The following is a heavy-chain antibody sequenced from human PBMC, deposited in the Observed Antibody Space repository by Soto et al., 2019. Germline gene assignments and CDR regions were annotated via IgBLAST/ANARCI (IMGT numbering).Heavy chain of an antibody. J-gene: IGHJ5*02. Sequence: LSLTCTVSAGSITTSYWSWIRQPLGKALEWIGYISYRGSTNYNPSLKSRLTISIDTSKSRISLKLTSMTTADTAVYYCASSGIVGREVNTWFDPWGQGTLVTVSS. V-gene: IGHV4-59*01. CDR3: ASSGIVGREVNTWFDP. CDR2: ISYRGST. D-gene: IGHD3-22*01. CDR1: AGSITTSY.